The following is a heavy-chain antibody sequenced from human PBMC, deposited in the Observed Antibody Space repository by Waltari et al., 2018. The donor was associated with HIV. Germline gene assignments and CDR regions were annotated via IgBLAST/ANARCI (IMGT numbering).Heavy chain of an antibody. J-gene: IGHJ5*02. Sequence: QVQLVQSGAEVKKPGASVKVSCKAPGYTFTGYYMPWARPAPGPGLEWMGWIKPNSGGTNYAQKFQGRVTMTRDTSISTAYMELSRLRSDDTAVYYCARGPPYYYGLGSPGGGWFDPWGQGTLVTVSS. CDR2: IKPNSGGT. CDR3: ARGPPYYYGLGSPGGGWFDP. D-gene: IGHD3-10*01. CDR1: GYTFTGYY. V-gene: IGHV1-2*02.